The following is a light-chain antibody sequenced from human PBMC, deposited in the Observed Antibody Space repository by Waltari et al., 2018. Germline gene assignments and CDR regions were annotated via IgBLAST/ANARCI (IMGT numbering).Light chain of an antibody. Sequence: SALTQPPSASGSPGQSVTIPCTGTSSDVGGYHYVSWYQHHPGKAPKFMIYEVSKRPSGVPDRFSGSKSGNTASLTVSGLQAEDEADYYCSSYAGSNTWVFGGGTKLTVL. CDR2: EVS. V-gene: IGLV2-8*01. CDR1: SSDVGGYHY. CDR3: SSYAGSNTWV. J-gene: IGLJ3*02.